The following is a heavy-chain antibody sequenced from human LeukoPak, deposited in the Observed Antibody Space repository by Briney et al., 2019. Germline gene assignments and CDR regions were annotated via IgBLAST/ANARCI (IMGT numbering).Heavy chain of an antibody. CDR2: MNPNSGNT. Sequence: ASVKVSCKASGYTFTSYDINWVRQATGQGLEWMGWMNPNSGNTGYAQKFQGRVTITRNTSISTAYMGLSSLRSEDTAVYYCARGPIRFLEWLHYFDYWGQGTLVTVSS. CDR1: GYTFTSYD. D-gene: IGHD3-3*01. V-gene: IGHV1-8*03. J-gene: IGHJ4*02. CDR3: ARGPIRFLEWLHYFDY.